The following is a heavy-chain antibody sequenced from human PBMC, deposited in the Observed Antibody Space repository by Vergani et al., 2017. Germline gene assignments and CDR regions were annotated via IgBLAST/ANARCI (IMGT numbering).Heavy chain of an antibody. D-gene: IGHD3-22*01. CDR1: GYTFTSYG. V-gene: IGHV1-2*02. CDR3: ARGSSLFRRAYYYDSSGYSNNWFDP. J-gene: IGHJ5*02. CDR2: INPNSGGT. Sequence: QVQLVQSGAEVKKPGASVKVSCKASGYTFTSYGISWVRQAPGQGLEWMGWINPNSGGTNYAQKFQGRVTMTRYTSISTAYMELSRLRSDDTAVYYCARGSSLFRRAYYYDSSGYSNNWFDPWGQGTLVTVSS.